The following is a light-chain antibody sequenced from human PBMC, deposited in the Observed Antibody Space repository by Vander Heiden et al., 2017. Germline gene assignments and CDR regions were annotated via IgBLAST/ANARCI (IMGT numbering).Light chain of an antibody. CDR3: QVWDSSSDHRGV. J-gene: IGLJ2*01. CDR1: NIGSNS. V-gene: IGLV3-21*02. Sequence: YVLTQPPAASVAPGPTARITCGGNNIGSNSVPWYQQKPGQAPVLVVYDDSDRPSGIPERFSCANSGNTATLTISRVEAGDEADYYCQVWDSSSDHRGVFGGGTKLTVL. CDR2: DDS.